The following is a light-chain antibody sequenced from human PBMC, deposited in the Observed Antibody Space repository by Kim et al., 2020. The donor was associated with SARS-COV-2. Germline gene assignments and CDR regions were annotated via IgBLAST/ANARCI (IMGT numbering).Light chain of an antibody. CDR3: LQHSTCPIT. Sequence: AAVGDRVTMTCRASQGIRNDLGWYQQDPGGAPERLIYGASRLRSGVRSRFGGRGSGTEFTLTISSVQPEDFATYFCLQHSTCPITFGQGTRLEIK. CDR2: GAS. CDR1: QGIRND. J-gene: IGKJ5*01. V-gene: IGKV1-17*01.